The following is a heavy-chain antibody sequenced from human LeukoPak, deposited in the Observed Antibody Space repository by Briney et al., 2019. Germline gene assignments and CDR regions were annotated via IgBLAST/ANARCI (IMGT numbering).Heavy chain of an antibody. V-gene: IGHV3-11*01. D-gene: IGHD4-17*01. CDR3: AGNDYGDYDDDY. Sequence: GGSLRLSCAASGFTFSDYYMRWIRQAPGKGLEWVSYISSSGSTIYYADSVKGRFTISRDNAKNSLYLQMNSLRAEDTAVYYCAGNDYGDYDDDYWGQGTLVTVSS. J-gene: IGHJ4*02. CDR2: ISSSGSTI. CDR1: GFTFSDYY.